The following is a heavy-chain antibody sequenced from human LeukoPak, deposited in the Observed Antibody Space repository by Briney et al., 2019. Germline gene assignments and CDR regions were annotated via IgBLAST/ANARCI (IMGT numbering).Heavy chain of an antibody. J-gene: IGHJ4*02. D-gene: IGHD3-22*01. Sequence: PGGSLRLSCAASGFTVSSNYMSWVRQAPGKGLEWVSVIYSGGSTYYADSVKGRFTISRDNSKNTLYLQMNSLRAEDTAVYYCAREAEWGYDSSGYYRDYWGQGTLVTVSS. CDR1: GFTVSSNY. CDR3: AREAEWGYDSSGYYRDY. CDR2: IYSGGST. V-gene: IGHV3-66*01.